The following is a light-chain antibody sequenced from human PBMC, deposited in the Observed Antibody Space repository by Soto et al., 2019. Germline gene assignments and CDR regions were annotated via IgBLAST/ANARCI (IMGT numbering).Light chain of an antibody. J-gene: IGKJ1*01. Sequence: EIVLTQSPATLSLSTGERATLSCRASQSVTTSLAWYQRKPGQAPRLLIYDASSRATAIPARFSGSGSGTDFTLTISSLEPEDFAVYYCQLRTNWPPAWTFGQGTKVEIK. CDR1: QSVTTS. CDR3: QLRTNWPPAWT. V-gene: IGKV3-11*01. CDR2: DAS.